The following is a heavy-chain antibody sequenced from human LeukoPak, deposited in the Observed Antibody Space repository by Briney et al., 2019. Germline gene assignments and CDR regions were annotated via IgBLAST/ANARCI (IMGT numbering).Heavy chain of an antibody. V-gene: IGHV1-2*02. CDR1: GYTFTGYY. D-gene: IGHD3-3*01. J-gene: IGHJ6*02. CDR3: ARGITIFGVVILGHYYYYGMDV. CDR2: INPNSGGT. Sequence: ASVKVSCKASGYTFTGYYMHWVRQVPGQGLEWMGWINPNSGGTNYAQKFQGRVTMTRDTSISTAYMELSRLRSDDTAVYYCARGITIFGVVILGHYYYYGMDVWGQGTTVTVSS.